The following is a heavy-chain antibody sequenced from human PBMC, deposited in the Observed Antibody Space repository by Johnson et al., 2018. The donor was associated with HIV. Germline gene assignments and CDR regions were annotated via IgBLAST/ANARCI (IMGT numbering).Heavy chain of an antibody. J-gene: IGHJ3*02. CDR3: AKDPSYIVATAMTDAFDI. V-gene: IGHV3-30*02. D-gene: IGHD5-12*01. Sequence: QVQLVESGGGLVQPGGSLRLSCAASGFTFDDYGMSWVRQAPGKGLEWVAVIWYDGSNKYYADSVKGRFTISRDNSKNTLYLQMNSLRAEDTAVYYCAKDPSYIVATAMTDAFDIWGQGTMVTVSS. CDR2: IWYDGSNK. CDR1: GFTFDDYG.